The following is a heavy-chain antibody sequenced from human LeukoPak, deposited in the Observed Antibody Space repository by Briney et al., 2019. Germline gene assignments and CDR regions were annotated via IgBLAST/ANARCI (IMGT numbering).Heavy chain of an antibody. V-gene: IGHV4-59*01. CDR3: ARDPAYCSSTSCYARGYFDY. D-gene: IGHD2-2*01. CDR1: DGSISSYY. Sequence: SETLSLTCTVSDGSISSYYWSWIRQPPGKGLEWIGYIYYSGSTNYNPSLKSRVTISVDTSKNQFSLKLSSVTAADTVVYYCARDPAYCSSTSCYARGYFDYWGQGTLVTVSS. J-gene: IGHJ4*02. CDR2: IYYSGST.